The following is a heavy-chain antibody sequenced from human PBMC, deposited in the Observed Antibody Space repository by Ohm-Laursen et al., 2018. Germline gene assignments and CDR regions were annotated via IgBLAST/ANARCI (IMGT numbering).Heavy chain of an antibody. D-gene: IGHD6-19*01. Sequence: SQTLSLTCAANGESSSGYFWNWIRQPPGKGLEWIGEINQSGGTKYNPSLKRRVTLSADSSNSQFSLRLTSVTAADTATYYCARGSGFFKLDVWGQGTTVTVSS. V-gene: IGHV4-34*01. CDR1: GESSSGYF. J-gene: IGHJ6*02. CDR3: ARGSGFFKLDV. CDR2: INQSGGT.